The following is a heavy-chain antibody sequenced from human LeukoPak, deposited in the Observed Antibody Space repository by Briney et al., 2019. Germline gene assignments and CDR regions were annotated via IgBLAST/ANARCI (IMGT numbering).Heavy chain of an antibody. Sequence: ASVKVSCKASGYTFTSYAMNWVRQAPGQGLEWMGWINTNTGNPTYAQGFTGRFVFSLDTSVSTAYLQISSLKAEDTAVYYCARESYDYVWGSYPDHYYYYYMDVWGKGTTVTVSS. CDR3: ARESYDYVWGSYPDHYYYYYMDV. CDR2: INTNTGNP. D-gene: IGHD3-16*01. J-gene: IGHJ6*03. CDR1: GYTFTSYA. V-gene: IGHV7-4-1*02.